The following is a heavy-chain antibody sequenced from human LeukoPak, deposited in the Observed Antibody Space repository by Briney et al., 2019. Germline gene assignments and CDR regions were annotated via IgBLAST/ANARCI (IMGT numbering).Heavy chain of an antibody. CDR1: GFSFSSYG. Sequence: GGSLRLSCAGSGFSFSSYGMHWVRQAPGKGLEWMAFIRPDGSNKYYADSVKGRFTISRDNSKNTLYLQMNSLRAEDTAVYYCARILDSAWGELGYWGQGTLVTVSS. J-gene: IGHJ4*02. V-gene: IGHV3-30*02. CDR2: IRPDGSNK. D-gene: IGHD6-19*01. CDR3: ARILDSAWGELGY.